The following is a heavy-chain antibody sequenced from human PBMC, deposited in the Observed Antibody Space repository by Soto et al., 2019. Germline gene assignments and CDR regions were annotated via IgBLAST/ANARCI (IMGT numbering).Heavy chain of an antibody. D-gene: IGHD3-10*01. CDR3: ARPDYGSGSYTPDV. J-gene: IGHJ6*02. V-gene: IGHV3-48*01. CDR2: ISSSSSTI. CDR1: GFTFSTYS. Sequence: PGGSLRLSCAASGFTFSTYSMNWVRQAPGKGLEWVSYISSSSSTIYYTDSVKGRFTISRDNAKNSLYLQMNSLRAEDTAVYYCARPDYGSGSYTPDVWGQGTTVTVSS.